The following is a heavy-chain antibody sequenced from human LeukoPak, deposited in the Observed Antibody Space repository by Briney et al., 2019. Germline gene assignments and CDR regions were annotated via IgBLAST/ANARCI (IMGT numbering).Heavy chain of an antibody. CDR3: ASQYSGYPGDAFDI. D-gene: IGHD5-12*01. Sequence: PGGSLRLSCAASGFIFSSYGMHWVRQAPGKGLEWVANIKQDGSEKYYVDSVKGRFTISRDNAKNSLYLQMNSLRAEDTAVYYCASQYSGYPGDAFDIWGQGTMVTVSS. V-gene: IGHV3-7*01. CDR2: IKQDGSEK. J-gene: IGHJ3*02. CDR1: GFIFSSYG.